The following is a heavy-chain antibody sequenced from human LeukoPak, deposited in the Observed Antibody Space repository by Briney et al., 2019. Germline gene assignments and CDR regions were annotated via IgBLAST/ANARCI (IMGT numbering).Heavy chain of an antibody. Sequence: SETLSLTCSVSGGSISSYYWSWVRQPPGNGLEWIGYISYSGSTNYNPSLKSRVTISLDTSKSQFSLRLSSLTAADTAVYYCARVVVPTNFDYWGQGTLVSVSS. V-gene: IGHV4-59*01. CDR3: ARVVVPTNFDY. J-gene: IGHJ4*02. CDR2: ISYSGST. CDR1: GGSISSYY. D-gene: IGHD2-2*01.